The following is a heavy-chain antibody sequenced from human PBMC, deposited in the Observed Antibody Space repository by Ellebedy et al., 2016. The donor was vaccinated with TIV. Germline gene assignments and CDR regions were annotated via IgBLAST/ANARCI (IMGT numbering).Heavy chain of an antibody. D-gene: IGHD3-22*01. CDR1: GGSITSSAY. V-gene: IGHV4-4*02. J-gene: IGHJ4*02. CDR2: ISHRGNT. Sequence: SETLSLXXAVSGGSITSSAYWSWVRLPPGEGLEWIGEISHRGNTKYNPSLMSRVTISVDKSKNHFSLRLNSVTAADTAVYYCARSSGYFSLDYWGQGTLVTVSS. CDR3: ARSSGYFSLDY.